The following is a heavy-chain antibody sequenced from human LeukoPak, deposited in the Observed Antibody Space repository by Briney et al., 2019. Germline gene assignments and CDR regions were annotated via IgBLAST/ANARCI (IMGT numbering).Heavy chain of an antibody. CDR2: ICYTGST. J-gene: IGHJ4*02. CDR3: ARAGPYSSGWQYVDY. V-gene: IGHV4-59*01. D-gene: IGHD6-19*01. CDR1: GGSISSYY. Sequence: PSETLSLTCTVSGGSISSYYWSWIRQPPGKGLEWIGYICYTGSTTYNPSLKSRVTMSVDTSKNQFSLKLSSVTAADTAVYYCARAGPYSSGWQYVDYWGQGTLVTVSS.